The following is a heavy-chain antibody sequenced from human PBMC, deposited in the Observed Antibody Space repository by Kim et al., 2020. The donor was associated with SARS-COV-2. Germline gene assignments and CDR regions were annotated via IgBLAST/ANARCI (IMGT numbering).Heavy chain of an antibody. Sequence: GGSLRLSCAASGFTFSSYAMSWVRQAPGKGLEWVSAISGSGGSTYYADSVKGRFTISRDNSKNTLYLQMNSLRAEDTAVYYCAKGRGSSGWTYRGVIDYWGQGTLVTVSS. CDR1: GFTFSSYA. CDR3: AKGRGSSGWTYRGVIDY. CDR2: ISGSGGST. V-gene: IGHV3-23*01. J-gene: IGHJ4*02. D-gene: IGHD6-19*01.